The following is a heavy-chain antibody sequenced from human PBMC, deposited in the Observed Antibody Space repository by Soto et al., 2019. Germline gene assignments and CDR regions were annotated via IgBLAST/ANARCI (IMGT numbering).Heavy chain of an antibody. D-gene: IGHD3-3*01. CDR3: ARAPILVGVTPYENYFDS. V-gene: IGHV1-69*13. Sequence: SVKVSCKASGGTFSNSVISWVRQAPGQGLEWMGGSIPIFGTANYAQKFQGRVTIVADESTSTAYMELTSLRSEDTAVYYCARAPILVGVTPYENYFDSWGQGTLVTV. CDR1: GGTFSNSV. CDR2: SIPIFGTA. J-gene: IGHJ4*02.